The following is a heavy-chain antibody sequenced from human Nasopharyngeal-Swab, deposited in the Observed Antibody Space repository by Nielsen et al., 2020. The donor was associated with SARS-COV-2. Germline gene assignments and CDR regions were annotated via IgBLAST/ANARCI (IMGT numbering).Heavy chain of an antibody. D-gene: IGHD4-11*01. Sequence: SETLSLTCAVYGGSFSGYYWSWIRQPPGKGLEWIGYIYYSRSTNYNPSLKSRVTISVDTSKNQFSLELSSVTAADTAVYYCAREHSKYYYYYGMDVWGQGTAVTVSS. V-gene: IGHV4-59*13. CDR1: GGSFSGYY. J-gene: IGHJ6*02. CDR3: AREHSKYYYYYGMDV. CDR2: IYYSRST.